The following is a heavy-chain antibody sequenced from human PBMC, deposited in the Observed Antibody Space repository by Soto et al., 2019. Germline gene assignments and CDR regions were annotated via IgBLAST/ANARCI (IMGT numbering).Heavy chain of an antibody. D-gene: IGHD2-8*02. J-gene: IGHJ6*02. CDR2: ISSSATNI. Sequence: EVQVVESGGGLVNPGGSLRLSCAASEFTFRSYSMNWVRQAPGKGLEWVSAISSSATNIYYAGSVKGRFTISRDNARSSLYLQMNSLTGEDTAVYYCARGGSGGYCTAGDCQSGMDVWGQGTTVTVSS. CDR3: ARGGSGGYCTAGDCQSGMDV. V-gene: IGHV3-21*01. CDR1: EFTFRSYS.